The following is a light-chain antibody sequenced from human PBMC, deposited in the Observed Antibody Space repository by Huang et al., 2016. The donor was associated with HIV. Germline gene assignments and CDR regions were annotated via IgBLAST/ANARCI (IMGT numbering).Light chain of an antibody. J-gene: IGKJ4*01. CDR1: QAISHS. CDR2: SAS. Sequence: DIQMTQSPSSLSASVGDRVTISCRASQAISHSLAWYQQKPGKAPNLLIYSASRLESGVPSRFNGSGSGTDYTLTISSLQPEDFATYYCQQYYSTPLTFGGGTKVEI. V-gene: IGKV1-NL1*01. CDR3: QQYYSTPLT.